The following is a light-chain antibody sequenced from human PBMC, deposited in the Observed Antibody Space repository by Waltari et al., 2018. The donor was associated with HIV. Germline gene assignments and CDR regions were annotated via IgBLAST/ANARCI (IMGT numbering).Light chain of an antibody. J-gene: IGLJ3*02. V-gene: IGLV1-51*01. CDR1: SSNIWRNY. CDR3: GTWDSSLGGWV. CDR2: DNT. Sequence: QSVLTQPPSVSAAPGQKVTISCSGSSSNIWRNYVSWYQQLPGAAPKLLIYDNTERPQGIPDRFAGPKPGTSATLGITGLQTGDEADYSCGTWDSSLGGWVFGGGTKLAVL.